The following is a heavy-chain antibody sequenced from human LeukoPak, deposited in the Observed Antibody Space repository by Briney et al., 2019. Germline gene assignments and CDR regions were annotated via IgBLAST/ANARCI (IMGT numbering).Heavy chain of an antibody. CDR2: IYHSGST. V-gene: IGHV4-38-2*01. J-gene: IGHJ1*01. Sequence: SETLSLTCAVSGYSISSGYYWGWIRPPPGKGLEGIGSIYHSGSTYYTPSLKSRVTISVDTSKNQFSLKLSSVTAADTAVYYCARCIAAAGIEYFQHWGQGTLVTVSS. D-gene: IGHD6-13*01. CDR3: ARCIAAAGIEYFQH. CDR1: GYSISSGYY.